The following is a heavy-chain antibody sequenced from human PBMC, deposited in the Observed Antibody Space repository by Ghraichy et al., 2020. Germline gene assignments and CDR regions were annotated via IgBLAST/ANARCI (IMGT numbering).Heavy chain of an antibody. CDR3: ARHLNKGTTGTTYDAFDI. CDR1: GGSFSGYY. Sequence: SQTLSLTCAVYGGSFSGYYWSWIRQPPGKGLEWIGEINHSGSTNYNPSLKSRVTISVDTSKNQFSLKLSSVTAADTAVYYCARHLNKGTTGTTYDAFDIWGQGTMVTVSS. D-gene: IGHD1-1*01. CDR2: INHSGST. V-gene: IGHV4-34*01. J-gene: IGHJ3*02.